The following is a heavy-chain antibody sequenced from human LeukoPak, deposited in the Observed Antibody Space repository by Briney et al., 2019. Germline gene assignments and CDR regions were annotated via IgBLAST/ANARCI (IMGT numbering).Heavy chain of an antibody. V-gene: IGHV4-59*11. D-gene: IGHD6-13*01. CDR1: GGSISSHY. CDR3: ARLPFSSSWYWFDP. CDR2: IYYSGST. J-gene: IGHJ5*02. Sequence: SETLSLTCTVSGGSISSHYWGWIRQPPGKGLEWIGYIYYSGSTNYNPSLKSRVTISVDTSKNQFSLKLSSVTAADTAVYYCARLPFSSSWYWFDPWGQGTLVTVSS.